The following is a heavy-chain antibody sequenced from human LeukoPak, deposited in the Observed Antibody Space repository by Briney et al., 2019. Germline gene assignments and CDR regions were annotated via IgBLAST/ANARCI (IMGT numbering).Heavy chain of an antibody. CDR2: IIPIFGTA. D-gene: IGHD2-15*01. CDR1: GGTFSSYA. V-gene: IGHV1-69*13. Sequence: ASVKVSCKASGGTFSSYATSWVRQAPGQGLGWMGGIIPIFGTANYAQKFQGSVTITADESTSTAYMELSSLRSEDTAVYYCARGYRSGGSCYNPPLGYWGQGTLVTVSS. CDR3: ARGYRSGGSCYNPPLGY. J-gene: IGHJ4*02.